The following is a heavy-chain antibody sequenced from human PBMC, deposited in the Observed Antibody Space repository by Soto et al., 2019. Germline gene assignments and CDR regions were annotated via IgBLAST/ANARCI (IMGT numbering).Heavy chain of an antibody. CDR2: ISGSGGST. J-gene: IGHJ4*02. V-gene: IGHV3-23*01. CDR1: GFTFSSYA. D-gene: IGHD3-22*01. CDR3: AKGDLYYYDSSGSN. Sequence: GGSLRLSCAASGFTFSSYAMSWVRQAPGKGLEWVSAISGSGGSTYYADSVKGRFTISRDNSKNTLYLQMNSLRAEDTAVYYCAKGDLYYYDSSGSNWGQGSLGTVSS.